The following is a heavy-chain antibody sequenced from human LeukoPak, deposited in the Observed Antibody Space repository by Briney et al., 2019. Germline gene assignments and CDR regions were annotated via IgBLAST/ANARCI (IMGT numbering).Heavy chain of an antibody. J-gene: IGHJ5*02. Sequence: GGSLRLSCAVSGFTFSSYEMNWVRQAPGKGLEWVSYVSSSGSTIYYADSVKGRFTISRDNAKNSLYLQMNSLRAEDTAVYYCASGTYYYDSSGYKPTLPWGQGTLVTVSS. CDR2: VSSSGSTI. V-gene: IGHV3-48*03. CDR1: GFTFSSYE. CDR3: ASGTYYYDSSGYKPTLP. D-gene: IGHD3-22*01.